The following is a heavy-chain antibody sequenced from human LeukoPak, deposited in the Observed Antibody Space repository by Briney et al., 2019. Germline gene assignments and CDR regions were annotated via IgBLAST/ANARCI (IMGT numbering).Heavy chain of an antibody. Sequence: GGSLRLSCAASGFTFSDYNMRWIRQAPGKGLEWVSSISRSGSTKYYADSVKGRFTISRDNSKNTLYLQMNSLRAEDTAVYYCARDSRYTVTTGFDYYMDVWGKGTTVTISS. CDR3: ARDSRYTVTTGFDYYMDV. CDR1: GFTFSDYN. V-gene: IGHV3-11*01. J-gene: IGHJ6*03. D-gene: IGHD4-17*01. CDR2: ISRSGSTK.